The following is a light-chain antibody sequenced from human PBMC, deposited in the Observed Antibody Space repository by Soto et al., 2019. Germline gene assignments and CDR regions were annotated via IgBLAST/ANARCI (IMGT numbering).Light chain of an antibody. CDR2: ASS. Sequence: QLTQSPSSLSASVGDRVTVTCRASQGIGTYLVWYQQKSGKAPTVLIYASSTLQTGVPSRFSGSGSGTDFSLTISSLHPEDVATYYCQQVDSYPRTFGQGTKVDI. CDR1: QGIGTY. CDR3: QQVDSYPRT. J-gene: IGKJ1*01. V-gene: IGKV1-9*01.